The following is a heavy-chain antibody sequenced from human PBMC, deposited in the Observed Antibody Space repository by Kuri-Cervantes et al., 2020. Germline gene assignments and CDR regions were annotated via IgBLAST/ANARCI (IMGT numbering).Heavy chain of an antibody. V-gene: IGHV3-9*01. CDR2: ISWNSGSI. CDR3: AKDTYYDNGNYFDY. CDR1: GFTFDDYA. D-gene: IGHD3-22*01. Sequence: SLKISCAASGFTFDDYAMHWVRQAPGKGLEWVSGISWNSGSIGYADSVKGRFTISRDNSQKTLYLQMNSLRAEDTAVYYCAKDTYYDNGNYFDYWGQGTLVTVSS. J-gene: IGHJ4*02.